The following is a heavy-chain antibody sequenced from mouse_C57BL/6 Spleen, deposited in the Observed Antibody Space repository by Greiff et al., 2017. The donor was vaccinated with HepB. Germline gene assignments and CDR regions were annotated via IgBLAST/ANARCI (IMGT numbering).Heavy chain of an antibody. D-gene: IGHD1-1*01. CDR3: ARPPYYYGSSWRYFDY. V-gene: IGHV1-22*01. Sequence: VQLKESGPELVKPGASVKMSCKASGYTFTDYNIHWVKQSHGKSLEWIGYINPNNGGTSYNQKFKGKATLTVNKSSSTAYMELRSLTSEDSAVYYCARPPYYYGSSWRYFDYWGQGTTLTVSS. J-gene: IGHJ2*01. CDR2: INPNNGGT. CDR1: GYTFTDYN.